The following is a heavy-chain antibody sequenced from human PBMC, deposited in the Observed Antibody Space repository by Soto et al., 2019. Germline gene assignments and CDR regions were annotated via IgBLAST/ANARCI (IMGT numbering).Heavy chain of an antibody. CDR2: MSWNNDNI. CDR1: GFMFDDYA. J-gene: IGHJ4*02. V-gene: IGHV3-9*01. Sequence: EVRLVESGGGLVQPGRSLRLSCAASGFMFDDYAMHGVRQAPGKGLEWVSGMSWNNDNIGYADSVKGRFTISRDNARNSLYLQMNSLRNEDTALYYCVKGLGFGSVWYRGFDYWGQGTVVSVSS. CDR3: VKGLGFGSVWYRGFDY. D-gene: IGHD6-19*01.